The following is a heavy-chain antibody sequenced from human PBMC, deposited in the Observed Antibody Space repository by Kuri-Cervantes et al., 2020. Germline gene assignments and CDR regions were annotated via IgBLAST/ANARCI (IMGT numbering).Heavy chain of an antibody. CDR1: GFTFSDYY. J-gene: IGHJ6*02. CDR2: ISSSGNTI. V-gene: IGHV3-11*04. Sequence: GGSLRLSCAASGFTFSDYYMTWIRQAPGKGLEWVSYISSSGNTIYYADSVKGRFTISRDDAKNSLYLQMNSLRAEDTAVYYCARGFRSRRSWPLGYYYGMDVWGQGTTVTVSS. CDR3: ARGFRSRRSWPLGYYYGMDV. D-gene: IGHD1-14*01.